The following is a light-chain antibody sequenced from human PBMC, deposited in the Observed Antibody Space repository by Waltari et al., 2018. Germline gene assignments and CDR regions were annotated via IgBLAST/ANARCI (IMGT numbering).Light chain of an antibody. CDR1: QSITSN. J-gene: IGKJ4*01. CDR2: AAS. V-gene: IGKV1-39*01. Sequence: DIQMAQSPSSLSASVGDRVTITCRTSQSITSNLNWYQQKPGRAPKLLIYAASTLQRGVPSRFSGSGSGTDFTLTISSLQREDFATYYCQQSYSAPFTFGGGTKVEIK. CDR3: QQSYSAPFT.